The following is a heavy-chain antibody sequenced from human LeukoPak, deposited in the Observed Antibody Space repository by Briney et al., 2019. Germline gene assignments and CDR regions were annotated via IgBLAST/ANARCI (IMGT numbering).Heavy chain of an antibody. Sequence: GASVKVFCKASGYTFTSNYIHWVRQAPGQGLERMGMIYPRDGSTSYAQKFQGRVTVTRDTSTSTVHMELSGLRSEDTAVYYCARDQEGFDYWGQGTLVTVSS. CDR1: GYTFTSNY. J-gene: IGHJ4*02. CDR3: ARDQEGFDY. CDR2: IYPRDGST. V-gene: IGHV1-46*01.